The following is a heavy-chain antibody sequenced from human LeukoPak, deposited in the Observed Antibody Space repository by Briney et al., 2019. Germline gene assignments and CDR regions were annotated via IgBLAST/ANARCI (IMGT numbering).Heavy chain of an antibody. CDR2: IHNSGST. CDR3: ARGPGIAAAGFQP. Sequence: SETLSLTCTVSVGSINSDYWSWIRQPPGKGLEWIGYIHNSGSTKYNPSLGSRVTISLDKSKNQFSLKLSSVTAADTAVYYCARGPGIAAAGFQPWGQGTLVTVSS. D-gene: IGHD6-13*01. V-gene: IGHV4-59*01. J-gene: IGHJ4*02. CDR1: VGSINSDY.